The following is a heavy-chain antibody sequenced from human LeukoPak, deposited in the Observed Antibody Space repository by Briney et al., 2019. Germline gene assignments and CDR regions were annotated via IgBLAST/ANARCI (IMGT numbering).Heavy chain of an antibody. V-gene: IGHV3-7*01. J-gene: IGHJ5*02. D-gene: IGHD5/OR15-5a*01. CDR2: IKPDGSAQ. CDR1: GVTFSSYW. Sequence: GGSLRLSCATSGVTFSSYWMSWVRHVPGRGLDWVANIKPDGSAQYYAASGKGRFTVSRDNSKNTLYLQMNSLRVEDTAVYYCLVWKHVFDRWGQGTLVTVSS. CDR3: LVWKHVFDR.